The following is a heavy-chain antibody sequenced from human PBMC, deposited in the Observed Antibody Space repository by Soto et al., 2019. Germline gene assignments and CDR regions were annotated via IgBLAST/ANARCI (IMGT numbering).Heavy chain of an antibody. CDR3: ARDNITMVRGPNYYYYGMDV. CDR1: GYTFTGYY. Sequence: ASVKVSCKASGYTFTGYYMHWVRQAPGQGLEWMGWINPNSGGTNYAQKFQGWVTMTRDTSISTAYMELSRLRSDDTAVYYCARDNITMVRGPNYYYYGMDVWGQGTTVTVSS. CDR2: INPNSGGT. J-gene: IGHJ6*02. D-gene: IGHD3-10*01. V-gene: IGHV1-2*04.